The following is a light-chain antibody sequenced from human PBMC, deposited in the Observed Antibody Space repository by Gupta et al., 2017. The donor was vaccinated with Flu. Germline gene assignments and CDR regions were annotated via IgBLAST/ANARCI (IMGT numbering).Light chain of an antibody. CDR3: QAWDSSCDSGV. V-gene: IGLV3-21*03. Sequence: GKTARITCGGNNIGSKSVHWYQQKPGQAPVLVVYEDSDRPSGIPERFSGSNSGKTDTLTISRVEAGDEADYYCQAWDSSCDSGVFGGGTKLTVL. CDR1: NIGSKS. CDR2: EDS. J-gene: IGLJ3*02.